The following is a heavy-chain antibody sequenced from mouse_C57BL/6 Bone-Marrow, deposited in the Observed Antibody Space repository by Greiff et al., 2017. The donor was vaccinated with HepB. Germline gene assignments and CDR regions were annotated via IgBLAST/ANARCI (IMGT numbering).Heavy chain of an antibody. V-gene: IGHV1-69*01. CDR1: GYTFTSYW. J-gene: IGHJ1*03. D-gene: IGHD2-5*01. Sequence: QVQLQQPGAELVMPGASVKLSCKASGYTFTSYWMHWVKQRPGQGLEWIGEIDPSDSYTNYNQKFKGKSTLTVDKSSSTAYMQLSSLTSEDSAVYYCARGDYSNPYWYFDVWGTGTTVTVSS. CDR2: IDPSDSYT. CDR3: ARGDYSNPYWYFDV.